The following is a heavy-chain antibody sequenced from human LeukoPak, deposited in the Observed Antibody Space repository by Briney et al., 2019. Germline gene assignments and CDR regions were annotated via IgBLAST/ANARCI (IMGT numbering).Heavy chain of an antibody. V-gene: IGHV4-39*01. J-gene: IGHJ4*02. CDR1: GGSISSSSYY. Sequence: SETLSLTCTVPGGSISSSSYYWGWIRQPPGKGLEWIGSIYFSGSTYYNPSLKSRVTISVDTSKNQFSLKLSSVTAADTAVYYCARRIYDFWSGFDYWGQGTLVTVSS. CDR2: IYFSGST. CDR3: ARRIYDFWSGFDY. D-gene: IGHD3-3*01.